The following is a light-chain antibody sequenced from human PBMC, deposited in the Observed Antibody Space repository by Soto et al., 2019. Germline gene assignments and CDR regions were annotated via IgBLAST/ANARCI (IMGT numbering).Light chain of an antibody. CDR3: QQYYTSWWS. Sequence: DIVMTQSPDSLAVSLGERATINCKSSQSILYNSNNRNYVAWYQQKPGKPPKLLINWASTRESGVPDRFSGSGSGTDFTLTISSLQAEDVAVYYCQQYYTSWWSFGQGTKVEIK. CDR2: WAS. V-gene: IGKV4-1*01. CDR1: QSILYNSNNRNY. J-gene: IGKJ1*01.